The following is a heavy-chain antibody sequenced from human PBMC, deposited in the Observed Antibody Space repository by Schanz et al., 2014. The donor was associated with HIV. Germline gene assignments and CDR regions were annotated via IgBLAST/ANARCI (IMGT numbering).Heavy chain of an antibody. CDR3: ARGSGPYYYYYGMDA. V-gene: IGHV3-23*01. CDR1: TFTFNNYD. CDR2: ISGNGGST. J-gene: IGHJ6*02. Sequence: LLESGGGLVQPGGSLRLSCAASTFTFNNYDMGWVRQAPGKGLEWVSGISGNGGSTYHADSVKGRFTISRDNSKNTLYLQMNSLRAEDTAVYYCARGSGPYYYYYGMDAWGQGTTVTVSS. D-gene: IGHD2-15*01.